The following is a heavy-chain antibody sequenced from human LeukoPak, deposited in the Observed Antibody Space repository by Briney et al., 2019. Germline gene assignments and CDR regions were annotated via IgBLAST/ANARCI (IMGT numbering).Heavy chain of an antibody. V-gene: IGHV1-18*01. CDR1: GYTFTSYG. D-gene: IGHD2-2*01. J-gene: IGHJ5*02. CDR2: ISAYNGNT. CDR3: ARAGQGGQIVVVPAAIIWFDP. Sequence: GASVKVSCKASGYTFTSYGISWVRQAPGQGLEWMGWISAYNGNTNYAQKLQGRVTMTTDTSTSTAYMELRSLRSDDTAVYYCARAGQGGQIVVVPAAIIWFDPWGQGTLVTVSS.